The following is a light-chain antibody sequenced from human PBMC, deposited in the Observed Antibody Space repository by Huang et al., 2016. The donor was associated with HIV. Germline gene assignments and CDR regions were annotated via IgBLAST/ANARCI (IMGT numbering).Light chain of an antibody. CDR2: GAS. CDR1: QNLRNYD. Sequence: EIVLTQSPGILSLSPGERATLSCRASQNLRNYDLAWYQQKTGQSPRLLIYGASNRAPGIPDRCSGSGSGTDFTLTISRLEPEDFAVYYCQQYGNSPIYTFGQGTKLEIK. J-gene: IGKJ2*01. V-gene: IGKV3-20*01. CDR3: QQYGNSPIYT.